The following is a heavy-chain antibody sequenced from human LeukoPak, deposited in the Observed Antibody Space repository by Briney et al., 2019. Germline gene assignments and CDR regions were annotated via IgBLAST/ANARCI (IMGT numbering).Heavy chain of an antibody. V-gene: IGHV3-21*01. CDR1: GFTFSSYS. J-gene: IGHJ4*02. D-gene: IGHD3-10*01. Sequence: GGSLRLSCAASGFTFSSYSMNWVRQAPGKGLEWVSSISSSSSYIYYADSVKGRFTISRDNAKNSLYLQMNSLRAEDTAVYYCARDVSWFGELSDYWGQGTLVTVSS. CDR2: ISSSSSYI. CDR3: ARDVSWFGELSDY.